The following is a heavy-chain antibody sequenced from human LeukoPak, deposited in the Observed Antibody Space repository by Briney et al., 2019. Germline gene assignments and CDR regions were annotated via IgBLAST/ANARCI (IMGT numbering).Heavy chain of an antibody. J-gene: IGHJ4*02. V-gene: IGHV3-48*01. Sequence: GGSLRLSCAASGFTFSSYSMNWVRQAPGKGLEWVSYISSSSSNMYYADPVKGRFTISRDSAKNSLYLQMNSLRAEDTAVYYCAREYSSSSGRSFDYWGQGTLVIVSS. CDR3: AREYSSSSGRSFDY. D-gene: IGHD6-6*01. CDR1: GFTFSSYS. CDR2: ISSSSSNM.